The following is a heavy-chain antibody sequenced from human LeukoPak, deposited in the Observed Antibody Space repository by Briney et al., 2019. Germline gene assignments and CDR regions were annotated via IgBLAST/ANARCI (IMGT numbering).Heavy chain of an antibody. CDR2: ISSSGGST. J-gene: IGHJ4*02. Sequence: PGGSLRLSCAASGFTFSSYAMSWVRQAPGKGLEWVSAISSSGGSTYYADSVKGRFTISRDGSRNTLYLQMNSLRGDDTAVYYCAKDVGKWESLHFFDYWGQGTLVTVSS. CDR3: AKDVGKWESLHFFDY. CDR1: GFTFSSYA. V-gene: IGHV3-23*01. D-gene: IGHD1-26*01.